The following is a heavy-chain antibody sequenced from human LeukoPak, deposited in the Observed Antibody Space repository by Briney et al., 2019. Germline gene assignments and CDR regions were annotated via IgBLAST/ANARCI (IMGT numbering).Heavy chain of an antibody. J-gene: IGHJ6*03. CDR1: GGTFSSYA. CDR3: AKDPYSAADGYFYYMDV. D-gene: IGHD6-13*01. Sequence: SCKASGGTFSSYAMSWVRQAPGKGLEWVSAISGSGSRTQYADSVKGRFTVSRDNPKNTLYLQMNSLRVEDTAVYYCAKDPYSAADGYFYYMDVWGKGTTVTVSS. V-gene: IGHV3-23*01. CDR2: ISGSGSRT.